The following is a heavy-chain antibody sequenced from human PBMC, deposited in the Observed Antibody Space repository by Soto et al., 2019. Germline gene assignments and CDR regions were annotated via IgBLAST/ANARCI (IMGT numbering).Heavy chain of an antibody. Sequence: WASVKVSCKTSGYTFSNYGITWVRQAPGQPLEWLGWINAHSGGTEYAQKFQGRVTLTRDTSIATAYLTLTSLTSDDTALYYCAKDLTRQLAYWLDPWGQGTQVTVSS. CDR1: GYTFSNYG. V-gene: IGHV1-2*02. CDR3: AKDLTRQLAYWLDP. J-gene: IGHJ5*02. CDR2: INAHSGGT. D-gene: IGHD6-6*01.